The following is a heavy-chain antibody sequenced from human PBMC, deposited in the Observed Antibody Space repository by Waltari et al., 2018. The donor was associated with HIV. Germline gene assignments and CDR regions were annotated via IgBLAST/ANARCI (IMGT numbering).Heavy chain of an antibody. CDR2: INPSGGST. J-gene: IGHJ3*02. V-gene: IGHV1-46*01. D-gene: IGHD1-1*01. Sequence: VQLLQSGAEVKKPGASVRVSCKASGYTFTRYYMHWVRQAPAQGLEWMGLINPSGGSTPYAQNFQGRVTMTRDTSASTVYMELSSLTSEDTAVYYCATQQRRAFDIWGLGTMVAVSS. CDR1: GYTFTRYY. CDR3: ATQQRRAFDI.